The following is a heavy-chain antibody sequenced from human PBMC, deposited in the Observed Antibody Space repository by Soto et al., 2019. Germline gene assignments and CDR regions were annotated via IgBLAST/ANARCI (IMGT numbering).Heavy chain of an antibody. V-gene: IGHV1-69*06. CDR1: GGTFSSYA. D-gene: IGHD5-12*01. CDR2: IIPIFGTA. Sequence: SVKVSCKASGGTFSSYAISWVRQAPGQGLEWMGGIIPIFGTANYAQKFQGRVTITADKSTSTAYMELSSLRSEDTAVYYCARTSAGVDSYYYGMDVWGQGTTVTVS. CDR3: ARTSAGVDSYYYGMDV. J-gene: IGHJ6*02.